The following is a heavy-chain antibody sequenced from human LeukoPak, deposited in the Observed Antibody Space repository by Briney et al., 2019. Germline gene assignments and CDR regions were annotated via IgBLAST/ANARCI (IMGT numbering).Heavy chain of an antibody. D-gene: IGHD3-22*01. CDR1: GFPFSETA. V-gene: IGHV3-23*01. CDR3: AKEHLKYANDNRGSFDY. CDR2: ISRAGSP. J-gene: IGHJ4*02. Sequence: GGSLRLSCVASGFPFSETAMTWVRQAPGEGLEWLSVISRAGSPYYADSVKGRFTISRDNARNTVYLQLNSLRNEDTALYYCAKEHLKYANDNRGSFDYWGQGTLVTVSS.